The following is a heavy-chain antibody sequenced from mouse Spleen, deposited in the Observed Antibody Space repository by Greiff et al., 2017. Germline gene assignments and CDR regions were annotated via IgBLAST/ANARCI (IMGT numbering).Heavy chain of an antibody. J-gene: IGHJ2*01. D-gene: IGHD1-1*01. CDR3: ARRDYGSSYDY. Sequence: EVNLVESGGGLVKLGGSLKLSCAASGFTFSSYYMSWVRQTPEKRLELVAAINSNGGSTYYPDTVKGRFTISRDNAKNTLYLQMSSLKSEDTALYYCARRDYGSSYDYWGQGTTLTVSS. CDR1: GFTFSSYY. CDR2: INSNGGST. V-gene: IGHV5-6-2*01.